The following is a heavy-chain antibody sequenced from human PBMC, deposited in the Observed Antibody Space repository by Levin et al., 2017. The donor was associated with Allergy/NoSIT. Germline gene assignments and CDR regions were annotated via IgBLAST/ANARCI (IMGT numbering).Heavy chain of an antibody. V-gene: IGHV2-5*01. D-gene: IGHD1-14*01. Sequence: SGPTLVKPTQTLTLTCTFSGFSLSTTGVGVGWIRQPPGKALEWLALIYWNDDTRYNPSLKTRLTITKDTSKNQVVLIMTNMDPVDTATYYCAHRFPPSRYNWNHISTFDYWGQGTLVTVSS. CDR2: IYWNDDT. CDR1: GFSLSTTGVG. CDR3: AHRFPPSRYNWNHISTFDY. J-gene: IGHJ4*02.